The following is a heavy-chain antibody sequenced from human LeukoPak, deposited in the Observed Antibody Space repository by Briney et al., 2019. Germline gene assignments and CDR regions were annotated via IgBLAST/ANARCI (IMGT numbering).Heavy chain of an antibody. D-gene: IGHD2-2*01. CDR3: ARDQYQLLWARRPSHYMDV. CDR1: GGSISSYY. V-gene: IGHV4-59*01. J-gene: IGHJ6*03. Sequence: SETLSLTCTVSGGSISSYYWSWIRQPPGKGLEWIGYIYYSGSTNYNPSLKSRVTISVDTSKNQFSLKLSSVTAADTAVYYCARDQYQLLWARRPSHYMDVWGKGTTVTVSS. CDR2: IYYSGST.